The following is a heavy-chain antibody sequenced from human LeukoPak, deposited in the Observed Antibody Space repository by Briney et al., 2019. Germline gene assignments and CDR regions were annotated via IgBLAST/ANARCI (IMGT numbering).Heavy chain of an antibody. V-gene: IGHV1-69*04. Sequence: SVKVSCKASGGTFSSYAISWVRQAPGQGLEWMGRVIPILGIANYAQKFQGRVTITADKSTSTAYMELSSLRSEDTAVYYCARDPPSIAARAGGIAVAGDYWGQGTLVTVSS. J-gene: IGHJ4*02. CDR1: GGTFSSYA. CDR2: VIPILGIA. CDR3: ARDPPSIAARAGGIAVAGDY. D-gene: IGHD6-19*01.